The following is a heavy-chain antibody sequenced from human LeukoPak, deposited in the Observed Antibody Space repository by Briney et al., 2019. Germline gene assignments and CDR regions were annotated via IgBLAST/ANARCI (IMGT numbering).Heavy chain of an antibody. CDR1: AFTFSSYA. D-gene: IGHD6-19*01. J-gene: IGHJ4*02. CDR3: VAAVAVAYDFDY. V-gene: IGHV3-30-3*01. CDR2: ISYDGSNK. Sequence: PGGSLRLSCAASAFTFSSYAMHWVRQAPGKGLEWVAVISYDGSNKYYADSVKGRFTISRDNSKNTLYLQMNSLRTEDTAVYYCVAAVAVAYDFDYWGQGTLVTVSS.